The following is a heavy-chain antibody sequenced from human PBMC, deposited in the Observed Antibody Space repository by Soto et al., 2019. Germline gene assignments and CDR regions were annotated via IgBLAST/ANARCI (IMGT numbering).Heavy chain of an antibody. CDR1: GFTFSSYA. CDR2: TSGSGGSA. D-gene: IGHD3-22*01. Sequence: PGGSLRLSCAASGFTFSSYAMSWVRQAPGKGLEWVSGTSGSGGSAYYADSVKGRFTISRDNSENTLYLQMNSLRAEDTAVYYCVKAWTYYYDTSGPHFDHWGQGTLVTVSS. J-gene: IGHJ4*02. CDR3: VKAWTYYYDTSGPHFDH. V-gene: IGHV3-23*01.